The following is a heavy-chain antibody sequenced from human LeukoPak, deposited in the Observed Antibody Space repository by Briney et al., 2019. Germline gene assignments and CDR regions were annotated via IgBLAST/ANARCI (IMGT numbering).Heavy chain of an antibody. J-gene: IGHJ5*02. CDR1: GYTFTGYY. V-gene: IGHV1-2*02. D-gene: IGHD2-2*02. Sequence: ASVKVSCKASGYTFTGYYMHWVRQAPGQGLEWMGWINPNSGGTNYAQKFQGRVTMTRDTSISTAYMELSRLRSDDTAVYYCARDGIVVVPAAIYGIDPWGQGTLVTVSS. CDR2: INPNSGGT. CDR3: ARDGIVVVPAAIYGIDP.